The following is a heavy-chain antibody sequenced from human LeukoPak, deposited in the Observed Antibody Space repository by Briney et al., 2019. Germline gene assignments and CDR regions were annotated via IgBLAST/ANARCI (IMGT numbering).Heavy chain of an antibody. J-gene: IGHJ4*02. CDR2: ISYDGSNK. V-gene: IGHV3-30-3*01. CDR3: AGNPYYFDY. Sequence: PGGSLRLSCAASGFTFSSYAMHWVRQAPGKGLEWVAVISYDGSNKYYAVSVKGRFTISRDNSKNTLYLQMNSLRAEDTAVYYCAGNPYYFDYWGQGTLVTVSS. CDR1: GFTFSSYA.